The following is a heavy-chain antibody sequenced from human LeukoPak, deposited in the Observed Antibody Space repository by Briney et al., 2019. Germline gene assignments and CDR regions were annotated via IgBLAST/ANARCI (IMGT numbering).Heavy chain of an antibody. Sequence: GGSLRLSCAASESTFSIYSMNWVRQAPGKGLEWVSSISSSSSYIYYADSVKGRFTISRDNSKNTLYLQMNSLRAEDTAVYYCASNPRETNYDFWSGYYPFEYWGQGTLVTVSS. V-gene: IGHV3-21*04. D-gene: IGHD3-3*01. J-gene: IGHJ4*02. CDR2: ISSSSSYI. CDR3: ASNPRETNYDFWSGYYPFEY. CDR1: ESTFSIYS.